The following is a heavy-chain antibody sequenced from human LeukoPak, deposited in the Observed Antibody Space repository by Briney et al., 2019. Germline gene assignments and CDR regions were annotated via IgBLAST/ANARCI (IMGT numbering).Heavy chain of an antibody. V-gene: IGHV6-1*01. CDR2: TYYRSKWYN. J-gene: IGHJ4*02. Sequence: SQTLSLTCAISGDSVSSNSAAWNWIRQSPSRGLEWLGRTYYRSKWYNDYAVSVKSRITINPDTSKNQFSLQLNSVAPEDTAVYYCARGGWMATKGGHNYWGQGTLVTVSS. D-gene: IGHD5-24*01. CDR1: GDSVSSNSAA. CDR3: ARGGWMATKGGHNY.